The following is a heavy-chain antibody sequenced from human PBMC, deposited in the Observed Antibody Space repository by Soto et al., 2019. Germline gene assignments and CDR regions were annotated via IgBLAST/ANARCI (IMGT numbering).Heavy chain of an antibody. D-gene: IGHD3-10*01. CDR2: ISAYNGDT. CDR1: GYTFTSHG. CDR3: ARMVRGSNIDYYHYMDV. J-gene: IGHJ6*03. V-gene: IGHV1-18*01. Sequence: QVPLVQSGAEVKKPGASVKVSCKASGYTFTSHGISWVRQAPGQGLEWMGWISAYNGDTNYAQKLQGRVTVTTDTSTSTAYMELRSLRSADTAVYYCARMVRGSNIDYYHYMDVWGKGTTVTVSS.